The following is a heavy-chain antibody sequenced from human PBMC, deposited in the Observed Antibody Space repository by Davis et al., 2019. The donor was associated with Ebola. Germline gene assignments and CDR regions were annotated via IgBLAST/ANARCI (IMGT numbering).Heavy chain of an antibody. CDR1: GGTFSSYA. J-gene: IGHJ1*01. CDR3: ATLGNLGDAEYFQH. Sequence: SVKVSCKASGGTFSSYAISWVRQAPGQGLEWMGGIIPILGIANYAQKFQGRVTITADESTSTAYMELSSLRSEDTAVYYCATLGNLGDAEYFQHWGQGTLVTVSS. D-gene: IGHD3-16*01. V-gene: IGHV1-69*10. CDR2: IIPILGIA.